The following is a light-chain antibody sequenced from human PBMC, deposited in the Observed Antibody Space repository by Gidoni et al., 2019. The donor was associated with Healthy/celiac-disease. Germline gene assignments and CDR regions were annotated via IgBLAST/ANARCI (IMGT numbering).Light chain of an antibody. J-gene: IGKJ5*01. CDR3: QQSYSTLPT. CDR1: QSSSSY. CDR2: AAS. Sequence: DIKMTQSPSSLSASVGDRVTIPCRASQSSSSYLNWYQQKPGKAPKLLIYAASSLQSGVPSRVSGSGSGTDFTLTIRSLQPADFATYYCQQSYSTLPTFGQGTRLEI. V-gene: IGKV1-39*01.